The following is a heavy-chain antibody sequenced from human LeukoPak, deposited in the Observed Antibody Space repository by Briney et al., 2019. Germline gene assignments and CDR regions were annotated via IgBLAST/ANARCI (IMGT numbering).Heavy chain of an antibody. J-gene: IGHJ4*02. V-gene: IGHV3-23*01. CDR2: ITGSGDRT. CDR1: GFTFTNHG. D-gene: IGHD3-10*01. Sequence: GGTLRLSCAASGFTFTNHGMSWVRQALGKGLEWVSAITGSGDRTYYADSVKGRFTISRDNARNSLYLQMNSLRAEDTAVYYCARTRRRITMVRGVIDAVPLDYWGQGTLVTVSS. CDR3: ARTRRRITMVRGVIDAVPLDY.